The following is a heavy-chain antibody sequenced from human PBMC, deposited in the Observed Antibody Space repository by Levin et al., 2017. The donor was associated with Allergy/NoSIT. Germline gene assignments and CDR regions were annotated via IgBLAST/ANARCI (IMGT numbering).Heavy chain of an antibody. CDR2: ISYDGSNK. CDR1: GFTFSSYG. Sequence: GGSLRLSCAASGFTFSSYGMHWVRQAPGKGLEWVAVISYDGSNKYYADSVKGRFTISRDNSKNTLYLQMNSLRAEDTAVYYCAKGYGSGSYIILFDYWGQGTLVTVSS. CDR3: AKGYGSGSYIILFDY. V-gene: IGHV3-30*18. D-gene: IGHD3-10*01. J-gene: IGHJ4*02.